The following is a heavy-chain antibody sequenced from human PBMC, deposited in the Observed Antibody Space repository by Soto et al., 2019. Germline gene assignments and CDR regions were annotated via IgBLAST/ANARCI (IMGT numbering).Heavy chain of an antibody. CDR1: GYTFTSYD. J-gene: IGHJ4*02. D-gene: IGHD7-27*01. Sequence: ASVKVSCKASGYTFTSYDINWMRQATGQGLEWLGWMNPNSGNTGYAQKFQGRVTMTRDTSISTAYMELSSLRYEDTAVYYCARNRRDTGDFDYWGQGTLVTVSS. CDR2: MNPNSGNT. CDR3: ARNRRDTGDFDY. V-gene: IGHV1-8*01.